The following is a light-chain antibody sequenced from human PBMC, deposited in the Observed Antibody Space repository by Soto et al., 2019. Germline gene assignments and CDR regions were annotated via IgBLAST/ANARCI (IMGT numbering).Light chain of an antibody. CDR3: QHLNSYPLT. Sequence: TKVTQSPATLSLSVGERVTITYRASQSIGSWLTWYQQKPGKAPKLLIYKTSILDNGVPSRFSGSGSGTEFTLSISSLQPDDFATYYCQHLNSYPLTFGEGTKVDI. V-gene: IGKV1-5*03. J-gene: IGKJ4*01. CDR2: KTS. CDR1: QSIGSW.